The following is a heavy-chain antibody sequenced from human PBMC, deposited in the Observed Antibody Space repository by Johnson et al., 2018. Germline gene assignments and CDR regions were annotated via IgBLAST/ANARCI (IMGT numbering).Heavy chain of an antibody. CDR2: ISWNSGNI. J-gene: IGHJ4*02. CDR3: AKDLYYYGSGSYPTYDY. Sequence: VQLVESGGGVVRPGGSMRLSCAASGFIFDDYAMYWVRQAPGKGLEWVSGISWNSGNIGYADSVKGRFTISRDNAKNSLYLQMNSLKAEDKAFYYCAKDLYYYGSGSYPTYDYWGQVTLVTGSS. V-gene: IGHV3-9*01. CDR1: GFIFDDYA. D-gene: IGHD3-10*01.